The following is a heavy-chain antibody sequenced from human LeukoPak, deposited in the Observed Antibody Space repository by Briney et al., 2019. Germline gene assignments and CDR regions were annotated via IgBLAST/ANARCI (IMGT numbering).Heavy chain of an antibody. V-gene: IGHV3-74*01. CDR1: GFTFSSYW. D-gene: IGHD2-2*01. Sequence: GGSLRLSCAASGFTFSSYWMHWVRQAPGKGLVWVSRINSDGSITTYADSVRGRFTISRDNAKGPLYLQMNSLRAEDTAVYYCASSTQISKYADYWGQGALVTVSS. J-gene: IGHJ4*02. CDR2: INSDGSIT. CDR3: ASSTQISKYADY.